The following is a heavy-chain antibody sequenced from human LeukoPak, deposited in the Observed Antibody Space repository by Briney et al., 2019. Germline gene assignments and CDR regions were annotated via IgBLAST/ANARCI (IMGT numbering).Heavy chain of an antibody. J-gene: IGHJ4*02. V-gene: IGHV3-21*01. D-gene: IGHD4-17*01. Sequence: GGSLRLSCAASRFTFNSFVMSWVRQAPGKGLEWVSSISSSSSYIYYADSVKGRFTISRDNAKNSLYLQMNSLRAEDTAVYYCARDSGATGYWGQGTLVTVSS. CDR2: ISSSSSYI. CDR1: RFTFNSFV. CDR3: ARDSGATGY.